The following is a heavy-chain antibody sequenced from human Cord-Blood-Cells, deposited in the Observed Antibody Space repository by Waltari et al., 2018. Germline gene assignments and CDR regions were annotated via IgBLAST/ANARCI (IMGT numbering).Heavy chain of an antibody. CDR1: GGSIRSSSYY. CDR2: IYYSGST. D-gene: IGHD6-13*01. CDR3: ARRSIAAAGTDY. Sequence: QLQLQESGPGLVKPSETLSLTCTVSGGSIRSSSYYWGWIRQPPGKGLEWIGSIYYSGSTYYTPSLKSRVTISVDTSQNQFSLKLSSVTAADTAVYYCARRSIAAAGTDYWGQGTRVTVSS. J-gene: IGHJ4*02. V-gene: IGHV4-39*01.